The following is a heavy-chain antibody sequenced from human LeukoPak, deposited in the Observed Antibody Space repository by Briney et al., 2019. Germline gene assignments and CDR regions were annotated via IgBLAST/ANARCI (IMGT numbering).Heavy chain of an antibody. CDR2: FDPEDGET. CDR1: GYTLTELS. D-gene: IGHD3/OR15-3a*01. Sequence: GASVTVSCKVSGYTLTELSMHWVRQAPGKGLEWMGGFDPEDGETIYAQKFQGRVAMTEDISTDTAYMELSSLRSEDTAVYYCATVAPEDYYFDYWGQGTLVTVSS. CDR3: ATVAPEDYYFDY. V-gene: IGHV1-24*01. J-gene: IGHJ4*02.